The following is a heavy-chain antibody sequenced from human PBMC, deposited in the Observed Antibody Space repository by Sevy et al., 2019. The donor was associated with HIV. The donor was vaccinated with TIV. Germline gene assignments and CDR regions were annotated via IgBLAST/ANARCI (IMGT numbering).Heavy chain of an antibody. V-gene: IGHV3-11*01. CDR2: ISSSGSTI. D-gene: IGHD4-4*01. J-gene: IGHJ4*02. CDR3: ARGKGPTVNYFDY. CDR1: GFTFSDYY. Sequence: GGSLRLSCAASGFTFSDYYMSWIRQAPGKGLEWVSYISSSGSTIYYANSVKGRFTISRDNAKNSLYLQMNSLRAEDTAMYYCARGKGPTVNYFDYWGQGTLVTVSS.